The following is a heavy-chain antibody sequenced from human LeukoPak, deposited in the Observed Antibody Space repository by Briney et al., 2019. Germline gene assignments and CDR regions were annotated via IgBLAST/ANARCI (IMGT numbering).Heavy chain of an antibody. CDR2: ISGSGGST. V-gene: IGHV3-23*01. Sequence: GGSLRLSCVASGFMFSDYGMHWVRQAPGKGLEWVSAISGSGGSTYYADSVKGRFTISRDNSKNTLYLQMNSLRAEDTAVYYCAKNSDFWSGYYGSGYYYYMDVWGKGTTVTVSS. CDR3: AKNSDFWSGYYGSGYYYYMDV. J-gene: IGHJ6*03. D-gene: IGHD3-3*01. CDR1: GFMFSDYG.